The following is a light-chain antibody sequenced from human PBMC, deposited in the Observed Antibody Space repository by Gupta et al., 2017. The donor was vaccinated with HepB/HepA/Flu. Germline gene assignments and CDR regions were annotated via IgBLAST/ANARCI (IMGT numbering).Light chain of an antibody. J-gene: IGKJ3*01. CDR3: QQANSFPFT. Sequence: DIQMTQSPSSVSASVGDRVTITCRASHDITNWLAWYQQKPGKAPKLLIYAASSVQSGVPSKFSGSGSGTLFTLTISSLQPEDSATYCCQQANSFPFTFGHGTKVDIK. V-gene: IGKV1-12*01. CDR2: AAS. CDR1: HDITNW.